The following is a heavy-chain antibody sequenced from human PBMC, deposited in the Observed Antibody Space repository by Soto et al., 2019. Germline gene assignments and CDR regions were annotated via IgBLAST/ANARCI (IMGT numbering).Heavy chain of an antibody. CDR1: EYTFTNYY. J-gene: IGHJ4*02. D-gene: IGHD3-22*01. V-gene: IGHV1-46*01. CDR3: ASAKGYYDGSDY. CDR2: INPRCDTT. Sequence: QVQLVQSGAEVKKPGASVKVSCKASEYTFTNYYMHWVRQAPGQGLEWMGIINPRCDTTTYAQKFQGRVTMTTDTSTSTVYMELSSLRSDDTAMYYCASAKGYYDGSDYWGQGTLVTVSS.